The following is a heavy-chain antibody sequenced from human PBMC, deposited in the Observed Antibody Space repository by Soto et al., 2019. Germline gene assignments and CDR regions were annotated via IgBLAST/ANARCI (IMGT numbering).Heavy chain of an antibody. V-gene: IGHV3-48*01. D-gene: IGHD2-2*01. J-gene: IGHJ3*02. CDR3: TRDERGYCSSTSCYDAFDI. Sequence: EVQLVESGGGLVQPGGSPRLSCAASGFTFSSYSMNWVRQAPGKGLEWVSYISSSSSTIYYADSVKGRFTISRDNAKNSLYLQMNSLRAEDTAVYYCTRDERGYCSSTSCYDAFDIWGQGTMVTVSS. CDR2: ISSSSSTI. CDR1: GFTFSSYS.